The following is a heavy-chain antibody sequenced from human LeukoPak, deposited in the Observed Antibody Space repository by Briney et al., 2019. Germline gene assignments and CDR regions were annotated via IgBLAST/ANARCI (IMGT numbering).Heavy chain of an antibody. D-gene: IGHD3-16*01. Sequence: GGSLRLSCAASGFTFSSNGMSWVRQAPGGGLEWVSSISDSSDNIYYAASVKGRFITSRDNSKNTLFLQMHSLRAEDTAVYYCATDLFGYFDRWGQGTLVTVSS. CDR2: ISDSSDNI. J-gene: IGHJ4*02. V-gene: IGHV3-23*01. CDR3: ATDLFGYFDR. CDR1: GFTFSSNG.